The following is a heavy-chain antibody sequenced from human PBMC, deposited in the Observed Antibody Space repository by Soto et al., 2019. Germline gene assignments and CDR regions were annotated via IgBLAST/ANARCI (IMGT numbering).Heavy chain of an antibody. CDR2: IWYDGSNK. J-gene: IGHJ4*02. CDR3: ARGEGASYSDH. V-gene: IGHV3-33*01. D-gene: IGHD1-26*01. CDR1: VFTFNSYG. Sequence: PGGSLRLSCAASVFTFNSYGMQLVRQAPGKGLEWVAVIWYDGSNKYYADSVKGRFTISRDNYKNTLYLQMNSLRAEDTAVYYYARGEGASYSDHWGQGTLVTVSS.